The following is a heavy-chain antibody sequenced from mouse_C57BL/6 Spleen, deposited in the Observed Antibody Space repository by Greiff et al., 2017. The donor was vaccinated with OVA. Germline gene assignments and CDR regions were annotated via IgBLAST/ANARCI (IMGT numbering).Heavy chain of an antibody. J-gene: IGHJ2*01. Sequence: QVQLQQSGAELVKPGASVKLSCKASGYTFTSYWMQWVKQRPGQGLEWIGEIDPSDSYTNYNQKFKGKATLTVDTSSSTAYMQLSSLTSEDSAVYYCARGYGSSYVYFDYWGQGTTLTVSS. CDR1: GYTFTSYW. CDR3: ARGYGSSYVYFDY. V-gene: IGHV1-50*01. D-gene: IGHD1-1*01. CDR2: IDPSDSYT.